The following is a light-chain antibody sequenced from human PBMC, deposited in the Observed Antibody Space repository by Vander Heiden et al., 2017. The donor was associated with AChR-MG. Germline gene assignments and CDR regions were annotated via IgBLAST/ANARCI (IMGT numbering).Light chain of an antibody. Sequence: QSALTQPASVSRSPGQSITISCTGTSSDVGCYNYVSWYQQLPGKAPKLMIYDVSNRPSGVSNRFSGSKSGNTASLTISGLQAEDEADYYCSSYTTSSTWVFGGGTKLTVL. V-gene: IGLV2-14*01. CDR1: SSDVGCYNY. CDR3: SSYTTSSTWV. J-gene: IGLJ3*02. CDR2: DVS.